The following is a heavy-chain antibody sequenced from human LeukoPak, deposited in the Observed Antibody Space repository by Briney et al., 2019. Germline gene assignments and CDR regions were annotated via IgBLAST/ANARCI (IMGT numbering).Heavy chain of an antibody. CDR1: GGSISRGDYY. CDR3: ARDPSGSYYLGPGAFDI. V-gene: IGHV4-30-4*01. D-gene: IGHD1-26*01. Sequence: SETLSLTCTVSGGSISRGDYYWSWIRQPPGKGLEGIGYIYYRGSTYYNPSLKRRVTISVDTSKNQFSLKLSSVTAADTAVYYCARDPSGSYYLGPGAFDIWGQGTMVTVSS. CDR2: IYYRGST. J-gene: IGHJ3*02.